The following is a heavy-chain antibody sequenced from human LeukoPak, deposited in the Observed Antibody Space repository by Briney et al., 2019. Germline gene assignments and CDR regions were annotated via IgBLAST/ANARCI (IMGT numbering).Heavy chain of an antibody. CDR3: AKDREYYDSSGYFFDY. J-gene: IGHJ4*02. Sequence: GGSLRLSCAASGFTFSSYAMSWVRQAPGKGLEWVSAISGSGGSTYYADSVKGRFTISRDNSKNTLYLQMNSLGAEDTAVYYCAKDREYYDSSGYFFDYWGQGTLVTVSS. CDR2: ISGSGGST. CDR1: GFTFSSYA. V-gene: IGHV3-23*01. D-gene: IGHD3-22*01.